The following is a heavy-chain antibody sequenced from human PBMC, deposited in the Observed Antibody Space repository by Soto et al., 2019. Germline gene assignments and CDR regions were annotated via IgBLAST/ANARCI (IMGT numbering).Heavy chain of an antibody. D-gene: IGHD6-6*01. J-gene: IGHJ5*02. CDR2: IIPIFGTA. CDR3: ARVPRGIAALFWFDP. CDR1: GGTFSSYA. V-gene: IGHV1-69*13. Sequence: GASVKVSCKASGGTFSSYAISWVRQAPGQGLEWMGGIIPIFGTANYAQKFQGRVTITADESTSTAYMELSSLRSEDTAVYYCARVPRGIAALFWFDPWGQGTLVTVSS.